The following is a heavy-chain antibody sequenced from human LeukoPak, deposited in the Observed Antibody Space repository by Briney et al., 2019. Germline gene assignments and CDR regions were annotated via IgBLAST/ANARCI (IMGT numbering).Heavy chain of an antibody. V-gene: IGHV4-61*08. CDR1: GGSISSGGYY. CDR3: ARVRSAWYSSGWYGMDV. Sequence: SETLSLTCTVSGGSISSGGYYWSWIRQHPGKGLEWIGYIYYSGSTNYNPSLKSRVTISVDTSKNQFSLKLSSVTAADTAVYYCARVRSAWYSSGWYGMDVWGQGTTVTVSS. D-gene: IGHD6-19*01. J-gene: IGHJ6*02. CDR2: IYYSGST.